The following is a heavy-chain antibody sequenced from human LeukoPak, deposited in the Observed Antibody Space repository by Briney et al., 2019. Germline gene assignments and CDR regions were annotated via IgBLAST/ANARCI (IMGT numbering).Heavy chain of an antibody. CDR2: IISSSSYI. Sequence: PGGSLRLSCAPSGFPFRGYTRNGVRQAPGKGLEWVSSIISSSSYIYYADSVKGRFTISRDNAKNSLYLQMNSLRAEDTAVYYCARDTRSFDYWGQGTLVTVSS. J-gene: IGHJ4*02. CDR3: ARDTRSFDY. CDR1: GFPFRGYT. V-gene: IGHV3-21*01.